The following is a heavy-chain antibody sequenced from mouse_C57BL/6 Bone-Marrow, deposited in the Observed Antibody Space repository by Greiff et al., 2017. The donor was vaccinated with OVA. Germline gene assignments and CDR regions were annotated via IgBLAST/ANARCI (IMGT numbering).Heavy chain of an antibody. CDR2: IYPGSGNT. Sequence: QVQLQQSGAELVRPGASVKLSCKASGYTFTDYYINWVKQRPGQGLEWIARIYPGSGNTYYNEKFKGKATLTAEKSSSTAYMQLSSLTSEDSAVYFCARGLTPLYGNFDYWGQGTTLTVSS. V-gene: IGHV1-76*01. CDR3: ARGLTPLYGNFDY. D-gene: IGHD2-1*01. J-gene: IGHJ2*01. CDR1: GYTFTDYY.